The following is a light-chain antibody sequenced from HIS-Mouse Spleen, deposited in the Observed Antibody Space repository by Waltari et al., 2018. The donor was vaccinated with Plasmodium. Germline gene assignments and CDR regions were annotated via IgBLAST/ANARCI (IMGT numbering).Light chain of an antibody. CDR1: ALSSKS. CDR2: EDS. V-gene: IGLV3-10*01. CDR3: YSTDSSGNHRV. Sequence: SYELTQPPSVSVSPGQTARLTCAGAALSSKSASWYQQKSGQAPVLVIYEDSKRPSGIPERFSGSSSGTMATLTISGAQVEDEADYYCYSTDSSGNHRVFGGGTKLTVL. J-gene: IGLJ2*01.